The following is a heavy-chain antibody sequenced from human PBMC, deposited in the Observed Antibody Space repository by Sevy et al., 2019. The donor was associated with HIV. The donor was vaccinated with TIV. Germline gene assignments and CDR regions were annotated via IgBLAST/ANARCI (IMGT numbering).Heavy chain of an antibody. J-gene: IGHJ6*02. CDR2: IWYDGSNK. Sequence: GGSLRLSCAASGFTFSSYGMHWVRQAPGKGLEWVVVIWYDGSNKYYAHSVKGRFTISRDNSKNTLYLQMNSLRAEDTAVYYCARGGRDYDFWSGYSIEPYYGMDVWGQGTTVTVSS. CDR1: GFTFSSYG. CDR3: ARGGRDYDFWSGYSIEPYYGMDV. V-gene: IGHV3-33*01. D-gene: IGHD3-3*01.